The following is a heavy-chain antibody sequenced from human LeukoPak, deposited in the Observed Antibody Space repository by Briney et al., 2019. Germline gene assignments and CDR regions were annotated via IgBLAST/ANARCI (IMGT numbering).Heavy chain of an antibody. Sequence: ASVKVSCKASGYTFTGYYMHWVRQAPGKGLEWMGGFDPEDGETIYAQKFQGRVTMTEDTSTDTAYMELSSLRSEDTAVYYCATDPRQGSSGYYYPGAFDIWGQGTMVTVSS. V-gene: IGHV1-24*01. CDR2: FDPEDGET. D-gene: IGHD3-22*01. CDR3: ATDPRQGSSGYYYPGAFDI. J-gene: IGHJ3*02. CDR1: GYTFTGYY.